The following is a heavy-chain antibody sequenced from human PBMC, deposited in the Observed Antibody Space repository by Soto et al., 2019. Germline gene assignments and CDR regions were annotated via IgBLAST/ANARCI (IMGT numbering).Heavy chain of an antibody. V-gene: IGHV3-43*01. CDR2: ISWDGGST. J-gene: IGHJ4*02. Sequence: GGSLRLSCAASGFTFDDYTMHWVRQAPGKGLEWVSLISWDGGSTYYADSVKGRFTISRDNSKNSLYLQMNSLRTEDTALYYCAKDQDVGVTGHFDYWGQGTLVTVSS. CDR3: AKDQDVGVTGHFDY. CDR1: GFTFDDYT. D-gene: IGHD2-21*02.